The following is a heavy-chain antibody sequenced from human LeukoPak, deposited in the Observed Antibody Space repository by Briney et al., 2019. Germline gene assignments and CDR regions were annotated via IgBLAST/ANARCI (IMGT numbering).Heavy chain of an antibody. V-gene: IGHV3-9*01. CDR2: ISWNSGTI. J-gene: IGHJ6*02. CDR3: AKAVGPALRDYYYGMDV. CDR1: GFIFDDNA. D-gene: IGHD3/OR15-3a*01. Sequence: GGSLRLSCAASGFIFDDNAMHWVRQAPGKGLEWVSGISWNSGTIGYADSVKGRFTISRDNDKNCLYLQMNSLRPEDTALYYCAKAVGPALRDYYYGMDVWGQGTTVTVSS.